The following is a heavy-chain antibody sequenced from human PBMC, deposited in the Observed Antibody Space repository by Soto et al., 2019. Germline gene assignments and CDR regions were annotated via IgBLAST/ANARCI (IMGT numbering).Heavy chain of an antibody. D-gene: IGHD3-22*01. CDR3: FKENYYDMTGPDPGVFHV. J-gene: IGHJ3*01. CDR1: GFNFNEDW. Sequence: EVKLVESGGGLVKPGGSLRLSCAASGFNFNEDWISWAGQAPGKGLEWVGRIKGSVDGASTDYGPSVNGRFTIIRDDSTNTGFLQIKILKAEDSRMYFCFKENYYDMTGPDPGVFHVWGRGTMVTFS. V-gene: IGHV3-15*01. CDR2: IKGSVDGAST.